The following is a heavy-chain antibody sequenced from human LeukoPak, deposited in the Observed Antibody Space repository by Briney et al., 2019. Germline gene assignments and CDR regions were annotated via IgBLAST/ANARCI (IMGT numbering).Heavy chain of an antibody. CDR1: GYTFTGYY. V-gene: IGHV1-2*02. Sequence: ASVKVSRKASGYTFTGYYMHRVRQAPGQGLEWMGWIYPNSGATKYAQKVQGRVTMTRDTSISTAYMELSGLRSDDTAVYYCGTLLSNGPFDYWGQGSLVTVSS. J-gene: IGHJ4*02. CDR3: GTLLSNGPFDY. CDR2: IYPNSGAT.